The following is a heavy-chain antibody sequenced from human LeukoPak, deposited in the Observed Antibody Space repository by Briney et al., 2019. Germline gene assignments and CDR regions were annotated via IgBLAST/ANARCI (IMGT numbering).Heavy chain of an antibody. D-gene: IGHD2-8*02. V-gene: IGHV1-2*06. CDR2: INPKSGGA. J-gene: IGHJ4*02. CDR3: SRGGSTVDMSYFQY. CDR1: GYTFTAYC. Sequence: ASVKVSCKASGYTFTAYCIHWVRQAPGQGLEWMGRINPKSGGADYAEKFQGRVTMSRETSMSTVYLEVNNVGSDDTAVYYCSRGGSTVDMSYFQYWGQGTLVTVSS.